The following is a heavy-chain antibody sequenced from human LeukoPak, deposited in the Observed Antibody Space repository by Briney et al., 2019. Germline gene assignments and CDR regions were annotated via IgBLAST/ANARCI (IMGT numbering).Heavy chain of an antibody. CDR1: GFTFSSYA. CDR2: ISDSGDFT. D-gene: IGHD6-19*01. V-gene: IGHV3-23*01. Sequence: GGSLRLSCAASGFTFSSYAMSWVRQAPGKGLEWVSSISDSGDFTYYADSVKGRFTTSRDNSKNTLFVQMSSLRAEDTAVYYCAKGSRQFSSDKAGPIDYWGQGTLVTVSS. J-gene: IGHJ4*02. CDR3: AKGSRQFSSDKAGPIDY.